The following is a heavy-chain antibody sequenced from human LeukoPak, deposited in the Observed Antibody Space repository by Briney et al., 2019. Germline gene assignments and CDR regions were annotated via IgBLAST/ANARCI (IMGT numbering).Heavy chain of an antibody. CDR2: IYYSGST. J-gene: IGHJ4*02. Sequence: SETLSLTCTVSGGSISSYYWSWIRQPPGKGLEWIGYIYYSGSTNYNPSLKSRVTISVDTSKNQFSLKLSSVTAADTAVYYCARSSYRSGTYYMDYWGQGTLVTVSS. CDR1: GGSISSYY. CDR3: ARSSYRSGTYYMDY. V-gene: IGHV4-59*12. D-gene: IGHD3-10*01.